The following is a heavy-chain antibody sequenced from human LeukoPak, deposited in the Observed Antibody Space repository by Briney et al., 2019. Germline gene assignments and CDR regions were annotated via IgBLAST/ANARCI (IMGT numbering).Heavy chain of an antibody. J-gene: IGHJ4*02. CDR2: INPNSGGT. V-gene: IGHV1-2*06. CDR3: AKGEQTTTSVY. CDR1: GYTFTGYY. Sequence: EASVKVSCKASGYTFTGYYMHWVRQAPGQGLEWMGRINPNSGGTNYAQKFQGRVIMTRDTSISTAYMELSRLKSDDTAVYYCAKGEQTTTSVYWGQGTLVTVSS. D-gene: IGHD1-26*01.